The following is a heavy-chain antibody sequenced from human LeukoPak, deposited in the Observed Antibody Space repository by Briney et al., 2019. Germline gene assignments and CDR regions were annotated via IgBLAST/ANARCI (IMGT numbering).Heavy chain of an antibody. D-gene: IGHD5-18*01. CDR2: ISSSSSYI. J-gene: IGHJ4*02. Sequence: GGSLRLSCAASGFTFSSYSMNWVRQAPGKGLEWVSSISSSSSYIYYADSVKGRFTISRDNAKSSLYLQMNSLRAEDTAVYYCASGIQLWLSDYWGQGTLVTVSS. V-gene: IGHV3-21*01. CDR3: ASGIQLWLSDY. CDR1: GFTFSSYS.